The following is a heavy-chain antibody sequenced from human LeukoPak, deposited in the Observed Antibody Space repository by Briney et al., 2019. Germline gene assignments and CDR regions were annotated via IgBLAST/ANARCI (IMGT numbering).Heavy chain of an antibody. CDR2: IIAILDTA. Sequence: SVKVSCKVSGGSFRDYSLSWVRQAPGQGLEWMGRIIAILDTAHYAQKFQGRFTITADKSTTTVYMELSSLRSDDTAVYYCVRSGYDYDWSDPWCQGTLVTVSS. CDR3: VRSGYDYDWSDP. CDR1: GGSFRDYS. J-gene: IGHJ5*02. D-gene: IGHD5-12*01. V-gene: IGHV1-69*08.